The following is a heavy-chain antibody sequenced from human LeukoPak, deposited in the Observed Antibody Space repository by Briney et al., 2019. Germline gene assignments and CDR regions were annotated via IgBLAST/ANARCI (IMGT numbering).Heavy chain of an antibody. V-gene: IGHV1-2*02. J-gene: IGHJ5*02. CDR1: GYTFTGYY. D-gene: IGHD3-10*02. Sequence: GASVKVSCKASGYTFTGYYMHWVRQAPGQGLEWMGWINPNSGGTNYAQKFQGRVTMTRDTSISTAYMELSRLRSDDTAVYYCARDLFGELFGWFDPWGQGTLVAVSS. CDR2: INPNSGGT. CDR3: ARDLFGELFGWFDP.